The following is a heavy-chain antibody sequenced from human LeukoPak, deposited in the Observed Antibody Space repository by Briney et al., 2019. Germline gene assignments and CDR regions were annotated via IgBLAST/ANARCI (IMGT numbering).Heavy chain of an antibody. CDR2: IYYIRNT. V-gene: IGHV4-61*08. J-gene: IGHJ4*02. CDR3: ARTQSQSGSYRFYFGY. Sequence: SETLSLTCTVSGGSVGSAGYYWSWIRQPPGGGLEWIGYIYYIRNTNYNPSLKSRVTMSLDPSKNQFSLKLNSVTAADTAVYYCARTQSQSGSYRFYFGYWGQGTLVTVSS. CDR1: GGSVGSAGYY. D-gene: IGHD1-26*01.